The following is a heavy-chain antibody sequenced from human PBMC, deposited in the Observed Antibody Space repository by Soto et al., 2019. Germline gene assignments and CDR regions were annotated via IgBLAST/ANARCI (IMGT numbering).Heavy chain of an antibody. Sequence: PGGSLRLSCAASGFTFSAFWMSWVRQAPGKGLEWVANIKPDGRQKWYVDSVKGRFTISRDNAKNSLSLQMSRLSAEDTAVYYCARGDYHDTNDPSLDAFDLWGQGTMVTVS. J-gene: IGHJ3*01. D-gene: IGHD3-22*01. CDR3: ARGDYHDTNDPSLDAFDL. CDR2: IKPDGRQK. V-gene: IGHV3-7*04. CDR1: GFTFSAFW.